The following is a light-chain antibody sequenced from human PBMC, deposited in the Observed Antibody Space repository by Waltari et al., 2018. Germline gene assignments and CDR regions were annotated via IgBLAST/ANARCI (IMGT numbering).Light chain of an antibody. CDR2: EVS. V-gene: IGLV2-14*01. CDR1: SNDVGGYGY. Sequence: QSALTQPASVSGSPGQSITISCTGTSNDVGGYGYVSWYQQYPGRAPKLIIYEVSYRPSGISTRFSVSKSGNTASLTISGLQADDEADYYCSSHTSTVPHVFGSGTKVTVL. J-gene: IGLJ1*01. CDR3: SSHTSTVPHV.